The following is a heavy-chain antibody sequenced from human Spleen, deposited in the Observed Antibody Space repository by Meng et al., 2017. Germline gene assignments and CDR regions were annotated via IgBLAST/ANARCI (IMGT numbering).Heavy chain of an antibody. CDR3: ARWGGTSVRAYDV. J-gene: IGHJ3*01. CDR2: IHHSGDT. V-gene: IGHV4-59*02. CDR1: GGSVTSSY. D-gene: IGHD4-23*01. Sequence: SETLSLTCTVSGGSVTSSYWNWMRQSPDKGLEWIGYIHHSGDTKKNPSLKSRVTMSVDTSKNQFFLWLSSVIAADTAVYYCARWGGTSVRAYDVLGHGTLVTVSS.